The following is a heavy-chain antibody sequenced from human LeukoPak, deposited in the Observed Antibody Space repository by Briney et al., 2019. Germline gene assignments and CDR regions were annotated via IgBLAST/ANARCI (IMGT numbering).Heavy chain of an antibody. CDR3: ARNYDSSGYYFDY. D-gene: IGHD3-22*01. CDR2: ISSSSSYI. J-gene: IGHJ4*02. V-gene: IGHV3-21*01. CDR1: GFTFSSYN. Sequence: GGSLRLSCAASGFTFSSYNMNWVRQAPGKGLEWVSSISSSSSYIYYADSVKGRFTISRDNAKNSLYLQMNSLRAEDTAVYYCARNYDSSGYYFDYWGQGTLVTVSS.